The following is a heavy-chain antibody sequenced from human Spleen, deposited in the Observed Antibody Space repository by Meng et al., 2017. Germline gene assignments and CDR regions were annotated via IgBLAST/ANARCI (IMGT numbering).Heavy chain of an antibody. J-gene: IGHJ4*01. D-gene: IGHD6-6*01. CDR3: ARVAAARPLYYFDY. Sequence: QGRLQESGPGLVKPSQTLSFTCTVSGGSISSGGYYWSWIRQHPGKGLEWIGYIYYSGSTYYNPSLKSRVTISVDTSKNQFSLKLNSVTAADTAIYFCARVAAARPLYYFDYWGQGILVTVSS. CDR2: IYYSGST. CDR1: GGSISSGGYY. V-gene: IGHV4-31*03.